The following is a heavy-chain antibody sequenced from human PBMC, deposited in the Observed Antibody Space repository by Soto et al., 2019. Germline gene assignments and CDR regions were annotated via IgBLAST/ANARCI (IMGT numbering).Heavy chain of an antibody. CDR2: IIPIFGTA. CDR3: ARRGSSSWGSGYGMDV. J-gene: IGHJ6*02. V-gene: IGHV1-69*01. Sequence: QVQLVQSGAEVKKPGSSVKVSCKASGGTFSSYAISWVRQAPGQGLEWMGGIIPIFGTANYAQKFQGRVTITADESTSTAYMELSSRRSEDTAVYYCARRGSSSWGSGYGMDVWGQGTTVTVSS. CDR1: GGTFSSYA. D-gene: IGHD6-6*01.